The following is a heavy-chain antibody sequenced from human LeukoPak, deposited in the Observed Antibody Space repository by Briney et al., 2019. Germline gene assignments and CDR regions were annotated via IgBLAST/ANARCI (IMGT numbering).Heavy chain of an antibody. D-gene: IGHD3-10*01. CDR2: INHSGST. J-gene: IGHJ4*02. Sequence: SETLSLTCTVSGGSISSSSYYWGWIRQPPGKGLEWIGEINHSGSTNYNPSLKSRVTISVDTSKNQFSLKLSSVTAADTAVYYCARGRVFLRFGESSKGDYWGQGTLVTVSS. CDR1: GGSISSSSYY. CDR3: ARGRVFLRFGESSKGDY. V-gene: IGHV4-39*07.